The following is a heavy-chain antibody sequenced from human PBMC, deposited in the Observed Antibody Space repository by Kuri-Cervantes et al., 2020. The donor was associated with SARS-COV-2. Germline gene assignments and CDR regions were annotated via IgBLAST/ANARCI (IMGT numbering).Heavy chain of an antibody. J-gene: IGHJ5*02. D-gene: IGHD1-1*01. Sequence: ASVKVSCKASGYTFTDYGIHWVRQAPGQGLEWIGWISTYNGDTQYAQKFQGRVIMTSDTSTTTVFMDLWDLTFDDTAVYYCARLNLESGDTKFDPWGQGIPVTVSS. V-gene: IGHV1-18*01. CDR1: GYTFTDYG. CDR3: ARLNLESGDTKFDP. CDR2: ISTYNGDT.